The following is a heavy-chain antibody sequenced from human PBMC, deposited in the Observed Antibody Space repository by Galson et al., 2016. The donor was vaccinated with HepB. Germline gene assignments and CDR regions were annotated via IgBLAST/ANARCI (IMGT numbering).Heavy chain of an antibody. Sequence: QSGAEVKRPGESLKISCKASGYIFKTYGMNWVRQAPGQGLEWMGWINTNTGNPTYAQGFTGRFVFSLEASVSTAYLQISNLKAEDTATYYCARTMGTVGYRFDPWGQGTLVTVSA. J-gene: IGHJ5*02. V-gene: IGHV7-4-1*02. CDR3: ARTMGTVGYRFDP. D-gene: IGHD4/OR15-4a*01. CDR2: INTNTGNP. CDR1: GYIFKTYG.